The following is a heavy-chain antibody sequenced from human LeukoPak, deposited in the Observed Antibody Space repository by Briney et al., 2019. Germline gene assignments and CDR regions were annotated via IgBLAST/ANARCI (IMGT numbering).Heavy chain of an antibody. J-gene: IGHJ4*02. CDR1: GASFSSGDQS. Sequence: APETLSLTCTVSGASFSSGDQSWNWIRQSPGKGLGWIGSIHPRGRLYNNPSLEIRVTISIDTSKNQFSLNLNSVTAADRAVFFCWRGLISRKLGYWGQGTLVTVSS. CDR2: IHPRGRL. V-gene: IGHV4-31*03. CDR3: WRGLISRKLGY. D-gene: IGHD2-2*01.